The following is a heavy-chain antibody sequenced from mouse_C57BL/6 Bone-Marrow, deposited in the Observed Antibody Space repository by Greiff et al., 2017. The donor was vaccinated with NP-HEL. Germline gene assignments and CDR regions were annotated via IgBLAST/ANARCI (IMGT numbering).Heavy chain of an antibody. D-gene: IGHD1-1*01. J-gene: IGHJ4*01. CDR3: ARTYYDSKYYNTMDY. Sequence: EVKLMESGGGLVKPGGSLKLSCAASGFTFSDYGMHWVRQAPEKGLEWVAYISSGSSSINYADTVKGTLTISRDKAKNTLFLHMTSMSSEDKAMYCSARTYYDSKYYNTMDYWDQGTSVTVTS. V-gene: IGHV5-17*01. CDR1: GFTFSDYG. CDR2: ISSGSSSI.